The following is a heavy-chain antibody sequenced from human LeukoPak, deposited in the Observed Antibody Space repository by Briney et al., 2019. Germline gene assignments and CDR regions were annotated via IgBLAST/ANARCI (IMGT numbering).Heavy chain of an antibody. Sequence: GGSLRLSCAASGFTFSSYWMHWVRQAPGEGLVWVSRINSGGSSTNYADSVKGRFTISRDNSKNTLYLQMNSLRAEDTAVYYCAKGYYFDYWGRGTLVTVSS. CDR2: INSGGSST. CDR3: AKGYYFDY. V-gene: IGHV3-74*01. J-gene: IGHJ4*02. CDR1: GFTFSSYW.